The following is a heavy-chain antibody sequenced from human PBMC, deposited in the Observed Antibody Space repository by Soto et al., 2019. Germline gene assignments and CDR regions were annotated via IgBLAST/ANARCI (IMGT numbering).Heavy chain of an antibody. Sequence: EVRLLESGGDLIQPGGSLRLSCAASGFTFSSSAMSWVRQAPDKGLEWVSSVGGNSVSTFYADSVKGRFTISKDSSKNTLFLQMNSVRAEDMAVYYCAKARGSSPRWGYYYGMDVWGQGTTVTVSS. CDR1: GFTFSSSA. CDR3: AKARGSSPRWGYYYGMDV. CDR2: VGGNSVST. J-gene: IGHJ6*02. D-gene: IGHD6-6*01. V-gene: IGHV3-23*01.